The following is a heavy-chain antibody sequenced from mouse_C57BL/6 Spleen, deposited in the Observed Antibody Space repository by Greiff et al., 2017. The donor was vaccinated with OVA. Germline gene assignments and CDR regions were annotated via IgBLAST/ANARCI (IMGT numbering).Heavy chain of an antibody. J-gene: IGHJ3*01. V-gene: IGHV1-9*01. D-gene: IGHD3-2*02. Sequence: QVQLQQSGAELMKPGASVKLSCKATGYTFTGYWIEWVKQRPGHGLEWIGEILPGSGSTNYNEKFKGKATFTVDKSSNTAYMQLSSLTTEDSAIDSCAHRQLRLRGFAYWGQGTLVTVSA. CDR1: GYTFTGYW. CDR3: AHRQLRLRGFAY. CDR2: ILPGSGST.